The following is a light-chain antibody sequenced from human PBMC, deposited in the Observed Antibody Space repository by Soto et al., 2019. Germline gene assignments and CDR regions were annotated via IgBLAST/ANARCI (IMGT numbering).Light chain of an antibody. Sequence: QSVLTQPPSVSGAPGQRVTFSCTGSSSNFGAGYDVHWYQQLPGTAPRLLIYGNNNRPSGVPDRFSGSKSGTSASLAITGLQSEDEADYYCQSYDSSLSRRVFGGGTQLTVL. V-gene: IGLV1-40*01. CDR2: GNN. J-gene: IGLJ3*02. CDR3: QSYDSSLSRRV. CDR1: SSNFGAGYD.